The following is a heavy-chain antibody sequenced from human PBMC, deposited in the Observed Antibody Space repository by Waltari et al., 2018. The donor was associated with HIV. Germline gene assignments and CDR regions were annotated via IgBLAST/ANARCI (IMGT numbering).Heavy chain of an antibody. Sequence: EVQVLGSGGALVQPGGSLRLSCAASGFTFSNYGMRWVLQAPGKGLEWVSTISGSGGSTYYADSVKGRFTVSRDNSKNTLYLQMNSLRAEDTAVYFCVKEYQYSHSWYSYYGMDVWGQGTTVTVSS. J-gene: IGHJ6*02. CDR3: VKEYQYSHSWYSYYGMDV. D-gene: IGHD6-13*01. CDR1: GFTFSNYG. V-gene: IGHV3-23*01. CDR2: ISGSGGST.